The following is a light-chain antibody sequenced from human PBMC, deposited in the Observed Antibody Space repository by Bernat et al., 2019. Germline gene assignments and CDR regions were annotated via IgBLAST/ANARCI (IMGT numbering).Light chain of an antibody. Sequence: DIQMTQSPSSLSASVGDRVTITCQASRDISGDLSWYQQKPGQAPKLLIYHASTLETGVPSRFSGSGSVTHYSFTINNVQPEDVATYYCQQYDNLPPTTFGQGTRLDI. CDR3: QQYDNLPPTT. V-gene: IGKV1-33*01. CDR1: RDISGD. J-gene: IGKJ5*01. CDR2: HAS.